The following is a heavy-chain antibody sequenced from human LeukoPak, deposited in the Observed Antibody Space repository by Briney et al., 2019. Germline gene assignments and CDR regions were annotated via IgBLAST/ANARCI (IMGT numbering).Heavy chain of an antibody. Sequence: SETLSLTCTVSGGSISSYYWSWIRQPPGKGLEWIGYIYYSGSTNYNPSLKSRVTISVDTSKNQFSLKLSSVTAADTAVYYCARLPRGGRIDYWGQGTLVTVSS. CDR2: IYYSGST. CDR1: GGSISSYY. J-gene: IGHJ4*02. CDR3: ARLPRGGRIDY. V-gene: IGHV4-59*08.